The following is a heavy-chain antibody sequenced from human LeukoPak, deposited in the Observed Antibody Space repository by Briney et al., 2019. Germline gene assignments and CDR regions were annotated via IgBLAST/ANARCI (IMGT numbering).Heavy chain of an antibody. V-gene: IGHV5-51*01. Sequence: GESLRISCKASGYSFTIYWIGWVRQMPGKGLEWMGIIFPRDSDTRYSPSFQGQVTFSVDNSITTAYLQWSSLKASDTAIYYCARWVTADRGKKDAFDIWGQGTMVTVSS. J-gene: IGHJ3*02. CDR2: IFPRDSDT. D-gene: IGHD2-21*02. CDR3: ARWVTADRGKKDAFDI. CDR1: GYSFTIYW.